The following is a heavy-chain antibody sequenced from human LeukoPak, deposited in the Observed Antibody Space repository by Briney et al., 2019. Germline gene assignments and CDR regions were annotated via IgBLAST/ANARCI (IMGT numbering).Heavy chain of an antibody. CDR1: GYTFTSYG. CDR3: ARGYSYLYYFDY. V-gene: IGHV1-18*01. CDR2: ISAYNGNT. Sequence: ASVKVSCKASGYTFTSYGISWVRQAPGQGVEWMGWISAYNGNTNYAQKLRGRVTMTTDTSTSTAYMELRSLRSDDTAVYYCARGYSYLYYFDYWGQGTLVTVSS. J-gene: IGHJ4*02. D-gene: IGHD5-18*01.